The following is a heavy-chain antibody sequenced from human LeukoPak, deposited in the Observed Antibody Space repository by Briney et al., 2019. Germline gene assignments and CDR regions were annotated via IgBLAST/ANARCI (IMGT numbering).Heavy chain of an antibody. CDR1: GFTFSSYG. Sequence: GGSLRLSCAASGFTFSSYGMHWVRQAPGKGLEWVAVISYDGSNKYYADSVKGRFTISRDNSKNTLYLQMNSLRAEDTAVYYCAKAHTAMSPFDYWGQGTRVTVSS. J-gene: IGHJ4*02. CDR3: AKAHTAMSPFDY. CDR2: ISYDGSNK. D-gene: IGHD5-18*01. V-gene: IGHV3-30*18.